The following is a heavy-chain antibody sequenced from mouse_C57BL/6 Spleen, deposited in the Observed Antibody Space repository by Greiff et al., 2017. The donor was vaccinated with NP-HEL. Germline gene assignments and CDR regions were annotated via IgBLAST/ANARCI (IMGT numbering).Heavy chain of an antibody. V-gene: IGHV1-74*01. J-gene: IGHJ2*01. CDR3: AMDYGSSPFDY. CDR2: IHPSDSDT. Sequence: QVQLKESGAELVKPGASVKVSCKASGYTFTSYWMHWVKQRPGQGLEWIGRIHPSDSDTNYNQKFKGKATLTVDKSSSTAYMQLSSLTSEDSAVYYCAMDYGSSPFDYWGQGTTLTVSS. D-gene: IGHD1-1*01. CDR1: GYTFTSYW.